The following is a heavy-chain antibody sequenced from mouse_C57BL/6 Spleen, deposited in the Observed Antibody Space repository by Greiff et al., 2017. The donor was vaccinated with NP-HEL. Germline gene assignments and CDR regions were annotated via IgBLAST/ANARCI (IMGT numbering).Heavy chain of an antibody. V-gene: IGHV3-6*01. CDR3: AREAYYSNYVVPWYFDV. D-gene: IGHD2-5*01. J-gene: IGHJ1*03. CDR2: ISYDGSN. Sequence: EVQLQESGPGLVKPSQSLSLTCSVTGYSITSGYYWNWIRQFPGNKLEWMGYISYDGSNNYNPSLKNRISITRDTSKNQFFLKLNSVTTEDTATYYCAREAYYSNYVVPWYFDVWGTGTTVTVSS. CDR1: GYSITSGYY.